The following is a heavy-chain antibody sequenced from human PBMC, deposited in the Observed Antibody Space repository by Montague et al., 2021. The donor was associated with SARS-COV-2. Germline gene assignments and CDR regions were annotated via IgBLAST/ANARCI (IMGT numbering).Heavy chain of an antibody. J-gene: IGHJ3*01. V-gene: IGHV4-39*01. Sequence: SETLSLTCTVSGGSISSSRYYWGWLRPPPGQGLEWITRNYYSGSTYYNPSLKSRVTISVDTSKNQFSLKLSSVTAADTAVYYCARWKLYCSGGSCYSNRFDLWGQGTMVTVSS. CDR1: GGSISSSRYY. CDR3: ARWKLYCSGGSCYSNRFDL. CDR2: NYYSGST. D-gene: IGHD2-15*01.